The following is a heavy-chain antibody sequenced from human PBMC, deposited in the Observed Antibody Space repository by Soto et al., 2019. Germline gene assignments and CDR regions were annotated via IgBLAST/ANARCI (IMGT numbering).Heavy chain of an antibody. CDR3: AREVVVVITDGRYFDY. CDR1: GYTFTSYY. CDR2: INPSGGST. Sequence: ASVKVSCKASGYTFTSYYMHWVRQAPGQGLEWMGIINPSGGSTSYAQKFQGRVTMTRDTSTSTVYMELSSLRSEDTAVYYCAREVVVVITDGRYFDYWGQGTLVTVSS. J-gene: IGHJ4*02. V-gene: IGHV1-46*01. D-gene: IGHD3-22*01.